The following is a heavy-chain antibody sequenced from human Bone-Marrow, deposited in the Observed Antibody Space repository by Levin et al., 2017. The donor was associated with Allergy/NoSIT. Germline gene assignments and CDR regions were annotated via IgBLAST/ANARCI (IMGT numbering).Heavy chain of an antibody. CDR3: ARGYCSGGSCPTPFDY. CDR2: IYYSGST. Sequence: ESLKISCTVSGGSISGYYWSWIRQPPGKGLEWIGYIYYSGSTNYNPSLKSRVTISVDTSKNQFSLKLSSVTAADTAVYYCARGYCSGGSCPTPFDYWGQGTLVTVSS. V-gene: IGHV4-59*01. CDR1: GGSISGYY. J-gene: IGHJ4*02. D-gene: IGHD2-15*01.